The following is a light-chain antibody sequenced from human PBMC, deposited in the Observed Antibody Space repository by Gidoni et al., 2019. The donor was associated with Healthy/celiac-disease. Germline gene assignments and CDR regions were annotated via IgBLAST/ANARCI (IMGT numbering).Light chain of an antibody. CDR2: KAS. CDR3: QHYNSYPLT. Sequence: DIQMTQSPSTLSASVGDRCTITCRASQSISSWLAWYQQKPGTAPKLLIYKASSLESVVPPRFSGSGSRTEFTLTISSLQPDDFATYYCQHYNSYPLTFGGGTKVEIK. CDR1: QSISSW. J-gene: IGKJ4*01. V-gene: IGKV1-5*03.